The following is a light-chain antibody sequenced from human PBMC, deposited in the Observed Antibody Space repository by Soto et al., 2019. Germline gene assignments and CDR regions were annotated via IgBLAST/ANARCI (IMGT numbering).Light chain of an antibody. CDR2: GAS. V-gene: IGKV3-15*01. J-gene: IGKJ4*01. CDR3: QQYNNWPPIT. CDR1: QSVSIN. Sequence: EIVMTQSPATLSVSPGERATLSCRASQSVSINLAWYQQKPGQAPRLLIYGASTRATGIPARFSGSGSGTEFTLPISSLQYEDFAVYYCQQYNNWPPITFGGGTKVEIK.